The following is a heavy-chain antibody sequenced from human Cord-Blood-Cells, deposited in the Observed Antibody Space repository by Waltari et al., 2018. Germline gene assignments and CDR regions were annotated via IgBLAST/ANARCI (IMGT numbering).Heavy chain of an antibody. CDR2: IYSGGST. Sequence: EVQLVESGGGLIQPGGSLRLSGPASGFPVSSNYMSRVGQAPGKGLEWVSVIYSGGSTYYADSVKGRFTISRDNSKNTLYLQMNSLRAEDTAVYYCAREFYSGSYYFDYWGQGTLVTVSS. CDR3: AREFYSGSYYFDY. CDR1: GFPVSSNY. V-gene: IGHV3-53*01. J-gene: IGHJ4*02. D-gene: IGHD1-26*01.